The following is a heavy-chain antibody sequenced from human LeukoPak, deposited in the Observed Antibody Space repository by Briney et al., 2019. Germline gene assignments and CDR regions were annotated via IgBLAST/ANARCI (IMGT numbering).Heavy chain of an antibody. J-gene: IGHJ4*02. D-gene: IGHD3-3*01. CDR3: ARLREIPVFGVVTKSTSYFDY. V-gene: IGHV3-7*01. CDR2: IKQDRSEK. CDR1: GFTFTNYW. Sequence: PGGSLRLSCAASGFTFTNYWMSWVRQAPGKGLELVANIKQDRSEKYYVDCVKGRFTISRDNAKNSLYLQMNSLRAEDTAVYYCARLREIPVFGVVTKSTSYFDYWGQGTLVTVSS.